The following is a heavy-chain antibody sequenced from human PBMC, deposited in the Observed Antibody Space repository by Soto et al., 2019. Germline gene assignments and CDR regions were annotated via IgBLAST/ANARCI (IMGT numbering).Heavy chain of an antibody. D-gene: IGHD3-10*01. J-gene: IGHJ6*02. CDR1: GFTFSGYA. V-gene: IGHV3-7*05. CDR3: ARALLWFGELLRGYYGMDV. Sequence: GGSLRLSCAASGFTFSGYAMSWVRPAPGKGLEWVANLDQGGGEKHYGDSVKGRFTISRDNAKNSLYLQMNSLRAEDTAVYYCARALLWFGELLRGYYGMDVWGQGTTVTVSS. CDR2: LDQGGGEK.